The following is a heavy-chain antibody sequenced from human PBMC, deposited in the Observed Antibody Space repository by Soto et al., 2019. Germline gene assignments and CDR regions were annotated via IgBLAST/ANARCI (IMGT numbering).Heavy chain of an antibody. CDR3: AIDRSTDFGLDV. V-gene: IGHV3-23*01. D-gene: IGHD3-3*01. CDR2: ISDGGERT. CDR1: GFTFSDYV. Sequence: EVQLLESGGDLVQPGGSLRLSCVASGFTFSDYVMSWVRQVPGKGLEWVSSISDGGERTDYIDSVRGRFTISRDNARFSLHLQLHSLTVDDTAIYFCAIDRSTDFGLDVWGQGTTVTVSS. J-gene: IGHJ6*02.